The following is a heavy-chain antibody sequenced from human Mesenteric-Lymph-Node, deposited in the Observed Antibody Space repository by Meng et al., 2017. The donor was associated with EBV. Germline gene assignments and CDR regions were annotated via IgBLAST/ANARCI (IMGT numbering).Heavy chain of an antibody. J-gene: IGHJ4*02. CDR1: GGSIISCGYS. Sequence: RQLHESGSGLVRPSQTLSLTCAVSGGSIISCGYSWSWIRQAPGKGLEWIGFIYHSGTTYLNPSLRSRVNLSVDTSKNQFSLNLRSVSAADTAIYYCARSAGGDYFDYWGQGTLVTVSS. D-gene: IGHD1-26*01. V-gene: IGHV4-30-2*01. CDR2: IYHSGTT. CDR3: ARSAGGDYFDY.